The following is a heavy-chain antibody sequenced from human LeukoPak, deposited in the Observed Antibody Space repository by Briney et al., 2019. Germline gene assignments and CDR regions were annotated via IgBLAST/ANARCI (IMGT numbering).Heavy chain of an antibody. V-gene: IGHV3-30*18. D-gene: IGHD4-17*01. CDR2: ISYDGSNK. CDR3: AKPIYAPGPTVTPDY. Sequence: GRSLRLSCAASGFTFSGYGMHWVRQAPGKGLEWVAVISYDGSNKYYADSVKGRFTISRDNSKNTLYLQMNSLRAEDTAVYYCAKPIYAPGPTVTPDYWGQGTLVTVSS. CDR1: GFTFSGYG. J-gene: IGHJ4*02.